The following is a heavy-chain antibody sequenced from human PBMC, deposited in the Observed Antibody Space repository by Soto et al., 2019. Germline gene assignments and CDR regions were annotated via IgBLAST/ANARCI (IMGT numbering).Heavy chain of an antibody. CDR2: IIPIFGTA. CDR3: ARGYCTNGVCFIGMDV. V-gene: IGHV1-69*13. CDR1: GGTFSSYA. Sequence: GASVKVSCKASGGTFSSYAISWVRQAPGQGLEWMGGIIPIFGTANYAQKFQGRVTITADESTSTAYMELSSMRSEDTAVYYCARGYCTNGVCFIGMDVWGQGTTVTVSS. J-gene: IGHJ6*02. D-gene: IGHD2-8*01.